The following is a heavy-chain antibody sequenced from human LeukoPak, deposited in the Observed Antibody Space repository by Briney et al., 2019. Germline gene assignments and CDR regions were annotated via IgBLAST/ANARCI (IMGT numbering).Heavy chain of an antibody. V-gene: IGHV3-7*01. CDR1: GFTFSSYW. CDR3: AELGITMIGGV. D-gene: IGHD3-10*02. J-gene: IGHJ6*04. Sequence: PGGSPRLSCAASGFTFSSYWMNWVRQAPGKGLEWVANIKQDGSEKYYVDSVKGRFTISRDNAKNSLYLQMDSLRAEDTAVYYCAELGITMIGGVWGKGTTVTISS. CDR2: IKQDGSEK.